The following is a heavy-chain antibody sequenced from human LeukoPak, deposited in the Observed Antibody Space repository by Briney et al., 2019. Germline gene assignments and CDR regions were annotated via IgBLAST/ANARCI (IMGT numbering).Heavy chain of an antibody. CDR1: GGSFSGYY. D-gene: IGHD6-13*01. CDR2: INHSGST. J-gene: IGHJ4*02. V-gene: IGHV4-34*01. Sequence: SETLSLTCAVYGGSFSGYYRSWIRQPPGKGLEWIGEINHSGSTNYNPSLKSRVTISVDTSKNQFSLKLSSVTAADTAVYYCARGRRYSSLDYWGQGTLVTVSS. CDR3: ARGRRYSSLDY.